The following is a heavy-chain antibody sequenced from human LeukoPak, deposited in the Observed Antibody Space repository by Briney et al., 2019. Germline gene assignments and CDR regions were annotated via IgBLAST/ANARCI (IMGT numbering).Heavy chain of an antibody. CDR3: AASLRTFDY. V-gene: IGHV3-23*01. Sequence: GGSLRLSCAASGFTFSGYTMSWVRQAPGKGLEWVSGISSSGSGGNTYYADSVKGRFTISRDSSKNTLFLQMNSLRAEDTAVYYCAASLRTFDYWGQGTLVTVSS. J-gene: IGHJ4*02. CDR2: ISSSGSGGNT. CDR1: GFTFSGYT.